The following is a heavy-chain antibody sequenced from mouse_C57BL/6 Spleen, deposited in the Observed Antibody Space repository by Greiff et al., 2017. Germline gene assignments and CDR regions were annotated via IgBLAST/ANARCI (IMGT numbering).Heavy chain of an antibody. V-gene: IGHV1-82*01. Sequence: QVQLQQSGPELVKPGASVKISCKASGYAFSSSWMNWVKQRPGKGLEWIGRIYPGDGDTNYNGKFKGKATLTADKSSSTAYMQLSSLTSEDSAVYFCARYDYYFDHWGQGTTLTVSS. CDR3: ARYDYYFDH. CDR2: IYPGDGDT. CDR1: GYAFSSSW. J-gene: IGHJ2*01. D-gene: IGHD2-13*01.